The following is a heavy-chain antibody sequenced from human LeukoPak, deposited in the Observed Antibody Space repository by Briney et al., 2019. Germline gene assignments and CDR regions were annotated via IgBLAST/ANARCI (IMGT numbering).Heavy chain of an antibody. J-gene: IGHJ4*02. Sequence: SGGSLRLSCAASGFTFSSYWMSWVRQAPGKGLEWVANIKQDGSEKYYVDSVKGRFTISRDNAKNSLYLQMNSLRAEDTAVYYCARDWALGGWGITMVRGVIMDYWGQGTLVTVSS. CDR3: ARDWALGGWGITMVRGVIMDY. CDR2: IKQDGSEK. V-gene: IGHV3-7*01. D-gene: IGHD3-10*01. CDR1: GFTFSSYW.